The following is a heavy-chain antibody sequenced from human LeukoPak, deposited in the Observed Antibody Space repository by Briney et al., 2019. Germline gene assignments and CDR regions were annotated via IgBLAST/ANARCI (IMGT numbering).Heavy chain of an antibody. V-gene: IGHV3-7*04. J-gene: IGHJ3*02. D-gene: IGHD2-15*01. CDR3: SRGANWVDFDT. CDR1: GFDFSTYW. Sequence: GGTLRLSCAASGFDFSTYWMHWVRQAPGKGLEGVANIKEDGSKKNSADSVRGRFTISRDNAKTSVYLQMNSLRAEDTAVYYCSRGANWVDFDTWGQGTMVTVSS. CDR2: IKEDGSKK.